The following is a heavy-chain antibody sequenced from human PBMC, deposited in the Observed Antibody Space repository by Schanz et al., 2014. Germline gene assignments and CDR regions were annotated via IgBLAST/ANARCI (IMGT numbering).Heavy chain of an antibody. J-gene: IGHJ5*02. CDR1: GGSISSATYY. D-gene: IGHD5-12*01. V-gene: IGHV4-61*02. CDR2: IYSRGSS. CDR3: ARGGPVATIAPYTWFDP. Sequence: QVQLQESGPGLVKPSQTLSLTCTVSGGSISSATYYWSWVRQPAGKGLEWIGRIYSRGSSTYNPSLKSRVPISKDPSNNQSSRKLTSVTAADTAVYYCARGGPVATIAPYTWFDPWGQGTLVTVSS.